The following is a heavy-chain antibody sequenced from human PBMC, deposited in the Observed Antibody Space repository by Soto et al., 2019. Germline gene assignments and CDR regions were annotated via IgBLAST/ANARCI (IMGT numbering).Heavy chain of an antibody. V-gene: IGHV3-23*01. CDR2: ITATGESR. CDR1: GFSFSEYS. D-gene: IGHD1-26*01. CDR3: AKSWEDSWRQSACAM. J-gene: IGHJ3*02. Sequence: DVQLLESGGGLVQPGGGSLRLSWEASGFSFSEYSMSWVRQSPGKGLEWVSGITATGESRHYAQAVRGRFAISRDNSRNTLYLQMSSLSAEDTAVYSCAKSWEDSWRQSACAMWGLGTMVTVSS.